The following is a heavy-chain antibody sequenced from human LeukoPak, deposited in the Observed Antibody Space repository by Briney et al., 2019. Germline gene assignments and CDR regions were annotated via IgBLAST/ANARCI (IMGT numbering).Heavy chain of an antibody. V-gene: IGHV4-34*01. J-gene: IGHJ3*02. Sequence: KPSETLSLTCAAYGGSFSGYYWSWIRQPPGKGLEWIGEINHSGSTNYNPSLKSRVTISVDTSKNQFSLKLSSVTAADTAVYYCARGPRAFDIWGQGTMVTVSS. CDR2: INHSGST. CDR1: GGSFSGYY. CDR3: ARGPRAFDI.